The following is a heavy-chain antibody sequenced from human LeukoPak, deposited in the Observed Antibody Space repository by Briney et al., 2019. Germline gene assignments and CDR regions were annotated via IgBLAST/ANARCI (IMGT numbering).Heavy chain of an antibody. CDR3: TTREGYRWLLHDY. CDR1: GFTFSNAW. CDR2: IKSKTDGGTT. V-gene: IGHV3-15*01. Sequence: GGSLRLSCAASGFTFSNAWMSWVRQAPGKGLEWVGRIKSKTDGGTTDYAAPVKGRFTISRDDSKNTLYLQMNSLKTEDTAVYYCTTREGYRWLLHDYWGQGTLVTVSS. J-gene: IGHJ4*02. D-gene: IGHD5-24*01.